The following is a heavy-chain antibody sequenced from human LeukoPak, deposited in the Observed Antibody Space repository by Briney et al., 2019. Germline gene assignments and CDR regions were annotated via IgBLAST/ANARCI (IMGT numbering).Heavy chain of an antibody. CDR2: VYTSGST. D-gene: IGHD2-21*01. CDR3: ARDPNSAL. CDR1: GGSISSSY. V-gene: IGHV4-4*07. Sequence: SQTLSLTCTVSGGSISSSYWSFIRQPARKGLEWIGRVYTSGSTNYNYNPSLKSRLTMSVDTSKNQFSLNLSSVTAADTAVYYCARDPNSALWGQGTLVTVSS. J-gene: IGHJ4*02.